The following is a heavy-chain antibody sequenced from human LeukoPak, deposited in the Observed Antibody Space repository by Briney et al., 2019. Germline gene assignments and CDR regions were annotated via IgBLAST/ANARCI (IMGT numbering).Heavy chain of an antibody. CDR3: AKGGCVGTSCYRRAFDI. J-gene: IGHJ3*02. D-gene: IGHD2-2*01. V-gene: IGHV3-21*04. Sequence: SGGSLRLSCAAAGFTFSSYSMNWVRQAPGKGLEWVSSISSSSSYIYYADSVKGRFTISRYNSKNTLYLQMNSLRAEDTAVYYCAKGGCVGTSCYRRAFDIWGQGTMVTVSS. CDR1: GFTFSSYS. CDR2: ISSSSSYI.